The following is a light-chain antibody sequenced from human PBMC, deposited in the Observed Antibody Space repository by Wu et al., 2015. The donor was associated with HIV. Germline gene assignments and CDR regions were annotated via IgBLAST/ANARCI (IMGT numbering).Light chain of an antibody. CDR2: DAS. CDR1: QSISSSS. V-gene: IGKV3-20*01. CDR3: QQYGTSPPYT. Sequence: EIVLTQSPDILSLSPGDRATLSCRASQSISSSSLAWYQQKPGQAPRLLIYDASTRATGIPDRFSGSGSGTDFTLTISRLEPEDFAVYYCQQYGTSPPYTFGQGTKLEIK. J-gene: IGKJ2*01.